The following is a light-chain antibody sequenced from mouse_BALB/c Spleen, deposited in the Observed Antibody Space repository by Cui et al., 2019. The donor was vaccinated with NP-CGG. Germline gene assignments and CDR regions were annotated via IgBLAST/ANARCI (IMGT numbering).Light chain of an antibody. V-gene: IGLV1*01. Sequence: QAVVTQESALTTLPGETVTLTCRSSTGTVTTSNYANWVQEKPDHLFTGLIGGTNNRTPGVPARFSGSLIGDKAALTITGAQTDDEAIYFCALWYTNHWVFGGGTKLTVL. CDR2: GTN. J-gene: IGLJ1*01. CDR3: ALWYTNHWV. CDR1: TGTVTTSNY.